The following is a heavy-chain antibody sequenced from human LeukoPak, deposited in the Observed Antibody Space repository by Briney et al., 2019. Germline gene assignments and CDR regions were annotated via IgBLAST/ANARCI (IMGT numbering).Heavy chain of an antibody. V-gene: IGHV3-7*01. J-gene: IGHJ4*02. D-gene: IGHD4-17*01. CDR1: GFTFSSYW. CDR2: IKLDGSEK. CDR3: ARDGDGDYPLDY. Sequence: GGSLRLSCAASGFTFSSYWMSWVRQAPGKGLEWVANIKLDGSEKNYVDSVKGRFTISRDNTKNSLYLQMNSLRAEDTAVYYCARDGDGDYPLDYWGQGTLVTVSS.